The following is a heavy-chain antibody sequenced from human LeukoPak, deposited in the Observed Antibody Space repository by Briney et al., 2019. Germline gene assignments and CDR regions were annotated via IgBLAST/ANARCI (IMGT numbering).Heavy chain of an antibody. CDR1: GFTFSSYA. V-gene: IGHV3-30*14. J-gene: IGHJ4*02. CDR2: ISYDGSNK. D-gene: IGHD6-19*01. Sequence: GGSLRLSCAASGFTFSSYAMHWVRQAPGKGLEWVAVISYDGSNKYYADSVKGRFTISRDNSKNTLYLQMNSLRAEDTAVYYCARDLRIAVAGTPFDYWGQGTLVTVSS. CDR3: ARDLRIAVAGTPFDY.